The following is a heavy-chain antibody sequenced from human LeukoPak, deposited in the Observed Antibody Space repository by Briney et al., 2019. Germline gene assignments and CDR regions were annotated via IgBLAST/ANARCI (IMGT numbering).Heavy chain of an antibody. J-gene: IGHJ3*02. D-gene: IGHD2-15*01. CDR3: ARRYCSGGTCYSERGAFDI. CDR1: GGSISSSSYY. CDR2: IYYSGST. Sequence: SETLSLTCTVSGGSISSSSYYWDWIRQPPGKGLEWIGSIYYSGSTYYNPSLKSRVTISVDTSKNQFSLKLSSVTAADTAVFYCARRYCSGGTCYSERGAFDIWGQGTMVTVSS. V-gene: IGHV4-39*07.